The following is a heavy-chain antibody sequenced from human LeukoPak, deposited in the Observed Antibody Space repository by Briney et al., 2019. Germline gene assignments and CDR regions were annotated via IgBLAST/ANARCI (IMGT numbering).Heavy chain of an antibody. V-gene: IGHV3-33*01. CDR1: GFTFSSYG. CDR3: ARANGDYATKPGDY. D-gene: IGHD4-17*01. Sequence: PGGSLRLSCAASGFTFSSYGMHWVRQAPGKGLEWVAVIWYDGSNKYYADSVKGRFTISRDNSKNTLYLQMNSLRAEDTAVYYCARANGDYATKPGDYWGQGTLVTVSS. CDR2: IWYDGSNK. J-gene: IGHJ4*02.